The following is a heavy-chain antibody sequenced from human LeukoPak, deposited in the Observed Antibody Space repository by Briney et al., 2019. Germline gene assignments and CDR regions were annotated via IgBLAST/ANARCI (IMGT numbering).Heavy chain of an antibody. Sequence: ASVKVSCKASVYTFTSYGISWVRQAPGQGVEWMGWISAYNGNTNYAQKLQGRVTMTTDTSTSTAYKELRSLRSDDTAVYYCARDRRGELPSDFDYWGQGTLVTVSS. J-gene: IGHJ4*02. CDR3: ARDRRGELPSDFDY. CDR1: VYTFTSYG. D-gene: IGHD1-26*01. CDR2: ISAYNGNT. V-gene: IGHV1-18*01.